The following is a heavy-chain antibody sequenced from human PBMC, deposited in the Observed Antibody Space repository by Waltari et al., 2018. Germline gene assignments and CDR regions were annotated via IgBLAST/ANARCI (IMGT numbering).Heavy chain of an antibody. Sequence: QLQLQESGPGLVQPSETLSLTCSVSGSSIRSSNYYWGWIRQPPGKGLEWVGRMFNGGSTYYNPSLKSRVTISVDTSKNQFSLRLNSVTAADTAIYYCARHGYSGGWFDPWGQGTLVTVSS. CDR2: MFNGGST. J-gene: IGHJ5*02. CDR3: ARHGYSGGWFDP. CDR1: GSSIRSSNYY. D-gene: IGHD4-17*01. V-gene: IGHV4-39*01.